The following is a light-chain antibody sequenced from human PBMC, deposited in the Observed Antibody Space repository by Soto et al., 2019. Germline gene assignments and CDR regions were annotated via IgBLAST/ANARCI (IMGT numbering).Light chain of an antibody. Sequence: QSALTQPRSLSGSPGQSVTISCTGTSGDVGGYNYVAWYQQRAGEAPELMIYDVTKRPSGVPDRFSGSKSGNTAFLTISGLHSEDEADYYCAAWEDSLNGWVFGGGTKLTVL. V-gene: IGLV2-11*01. CDR3: AAWEDSLNGWV. J-gene: IGLJ3*02. CDR2: DVT. CDR1: SGDVGGYNY.